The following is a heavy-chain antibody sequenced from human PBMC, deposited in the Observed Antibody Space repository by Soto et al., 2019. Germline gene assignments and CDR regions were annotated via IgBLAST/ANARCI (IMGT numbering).Heavy chain of an antibody. Sequence: QVPLVQSGAEVKKPGASVQVSCKASGYTFSNYGISWVRQAPGQGLEWRGWTSGNKGDTKYAQTVQGRVNMTTDTSTSTVYMDLRSLRSDDTAVYYCARATRDYYYFYGLDVWGQGTTVTVSS. CDR2: TSGNKGDT. CDR1: GYTFSNYG. D-gene: IGHD3-16*01. CDR3: ARATRDYYYFYGLDV. J-gene: IGHJ6*02. V-gene: IGHV1-18*01.